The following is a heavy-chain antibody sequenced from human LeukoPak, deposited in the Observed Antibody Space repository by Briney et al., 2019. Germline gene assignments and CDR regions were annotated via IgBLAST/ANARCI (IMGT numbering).Heavy chain of an antibody. CDR2: ISGSGGSR. Sequence: GGSLRLSCAASGFTFSSYAMSWVRQAPGKGLEWVSAISGSGGSRYYADSVKGRFTLSRDNSKNTLYLQMNSLRAEDTAVYYCAKAWRYGDYGPFDYWGQGTLVTVSS. D-gene: IGHD4-17*01. V-gene: IGHV3-23*01. CDR1: GFTFSSYA. J-gene: IGHJ4*02. CDR3: AKAWRYGDYGPFDY.